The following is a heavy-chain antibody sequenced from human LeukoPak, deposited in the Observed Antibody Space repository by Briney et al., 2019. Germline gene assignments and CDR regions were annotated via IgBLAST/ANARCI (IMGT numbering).Heavy chain of an antibody. D-gene: IGHD1-26*01. Sequence: SETLSLTCGVSGGSLSGGGYSWSWIRQPPGKGLEWIGYIYYSGSTYYNPSLKSRVTISVDTSKNQFSLKLSSVTAADTAVYYCARAGIVGATAGYAFDIWGQGTMVTVSS. V-gene: IGHV4-30-4*01. J-gene: IGHJ3*02. CDR2: IYYSGST. CDR1: GGSLSGGGYS. CDR3: ARAGIVGATAGYAFDI.